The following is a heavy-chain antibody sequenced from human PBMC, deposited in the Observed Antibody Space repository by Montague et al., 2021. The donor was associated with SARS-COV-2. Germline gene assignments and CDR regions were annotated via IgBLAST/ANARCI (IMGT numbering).Heavy chain of an antibody. CDR2: IYYRGTT. J-gene: IGHJ5*02. V-gene: IGHV4-39*01. CDR3: ARSTATFGESHNWFAP. CDR1: GGSISSNNNY. D-gene: IGHD3-10*01. Sequence: SETLSLTCTVSGGSISSNNNYWGWIRQSAGKGLEWIGSIYYRGTTYYNPSLKSRVTISVDTSKNQFSLRLSSVTATDTSVYYCARSTATFGESHNWFAPWGQGTLVIVSS.